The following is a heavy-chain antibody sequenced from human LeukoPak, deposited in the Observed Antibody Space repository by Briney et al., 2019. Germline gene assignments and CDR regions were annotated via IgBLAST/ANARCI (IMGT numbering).Heavy chain of an antibody. V-gene: IGHV4-30-2*06. J-gene: IGHJ6*03. CDR1: GGSINSGGYY. CDR2: IYQSGST. D-gene: IGHD1-7*01. CDR3: ARANWNYGPYYYYMDV. Sequence: SETLSLTCTVSGGSINSGGYYWSWIRQSPGRGLEWIGYIYQSGSTYYNPSLKNRVSISVDRSKNQFSLKLYSVTAADTAVYYCARANWNYGPYYYYMDVWGIGTTVTVSS.